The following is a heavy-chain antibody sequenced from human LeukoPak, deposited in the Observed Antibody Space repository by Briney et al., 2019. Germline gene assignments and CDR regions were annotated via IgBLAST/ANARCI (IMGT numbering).Heavy chain of an antibody. J-gene: IGHJ6*02. Sequence: ASVKVSCKASGYTFTSYDINWVRQATGQGLEWMGWTNPNSGNTGYAQKFQDRVTMTRNTSISTAYMELSSLRSEDTAVYYCASQLTSNYYYYYGMDVWGQGTTVTVSS. V-gene: IGHV1-8*01. CDR3: ASQLTSNYYYYYGMDV. CDR2: TNPNSGNT. CDR1: GYTFTSYD. D-gene: IGHD1-1*01.